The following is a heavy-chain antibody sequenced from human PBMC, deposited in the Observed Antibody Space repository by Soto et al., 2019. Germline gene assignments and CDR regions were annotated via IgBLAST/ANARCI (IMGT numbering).Heavy chain of an antibody. V-gene: IGHV1-18*01. CDR1: GYSLTSHG. J-gene: IGHJ4*02. Sequence: SVKVSCKASGYSLTSHGISWVRQAPGQGLEWMGWISGHDGNTKYTQKLQGRVTVTTDTSTSTAYMDLRSLRSDDTAVYYCAREYCSSASCYGPDFWSQGTLVTVSS. CDR2: ISGHDGNT. CDR3: AREYCSSASCYGPDF. D-gene: IGHD2-2*01.